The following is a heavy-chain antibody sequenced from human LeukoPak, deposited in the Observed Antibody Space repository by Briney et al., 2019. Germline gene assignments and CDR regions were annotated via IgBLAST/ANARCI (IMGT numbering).Heavy chain of an antibody. CDR1: GFTFSSYW. J-gene: IGHJ4*02. CDR3: ARQGVVVVAAFIDY. Sequence: PGGSLRLSCAASGFTFSSYWMSWVRQAPGKGLEWVADIKQDGSEKYYVDSVKGRFTISRDKAKNSLYLQMNSLRAEDTAVYYCARQGVVVVAAFIDYWGQGTLVTVSS. CDR2: IKQDGSEK. V-gene: IGHV3-7*01. D-gene: IGHD2-15*01.